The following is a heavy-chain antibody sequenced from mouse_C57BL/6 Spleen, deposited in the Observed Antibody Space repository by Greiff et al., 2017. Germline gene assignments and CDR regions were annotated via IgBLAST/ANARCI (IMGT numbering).Heavy chain of an antibody. J-gene: IGHJ4*01. D-gene: IGHD2-4*01. CDR2: IDPNSGGT. Sequence: QQSCKASGYTFTSYWMHWVKQRPGRGLEWIGRIDPNSGGTKYNEKFKSKATLTVDKPSSTAYMQLSSLTSEDSAVYYCARSGDYDGYYAMDYWGQGTSVTVSS. CDR3: ARSGDYDGYYAMDY. CDR1: GYTFTSYW. V-gene: IGHV1-72*01.